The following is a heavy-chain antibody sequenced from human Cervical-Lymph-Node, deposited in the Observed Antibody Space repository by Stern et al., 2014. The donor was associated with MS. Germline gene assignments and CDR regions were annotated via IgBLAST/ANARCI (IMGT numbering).Heavy chain of an antibody. Sequence: QLQLQESGPGLVKPSQTLSLTCTVSGDSISSGSYYWIWIRQPDGKGLEWLGQIYPSGSPDYTPSLKSRVSIAVDASENQFFLSLTSVTAADTAIYYCARGYGWLQFWGQGILVTVSS. CDR3: ARGYGWLQF. D-gene: IGHD5-24*01. CDR2: IYPSGSP. J-gene: IGHJ4*02. CDR1: GDSISSGSYY. V-gene: IGHV4-61*02.